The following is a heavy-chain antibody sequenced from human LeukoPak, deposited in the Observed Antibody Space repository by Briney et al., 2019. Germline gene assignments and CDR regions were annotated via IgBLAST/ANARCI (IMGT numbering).Heavy chain of an antibody. CDR1: TDSISSSSHH. Sequence: PSETLSLTCTVSTDSISSSSHHWGWIRQHPGKGLEWIGYIYYSGSTYYNPSLKSRVTISVDTSKNQFSLKLSSVTAADTAVYYCARSVGYYGSGSYYNLFDYWGQGTLVTVSS. D-gene: IGHD3-10*01. CDR3: ARSVGYYGSGSYYNLFDY. CDR2: IYYSGST. V-gene: IGHV4-31*03. J-gene: IGHJ4*02.